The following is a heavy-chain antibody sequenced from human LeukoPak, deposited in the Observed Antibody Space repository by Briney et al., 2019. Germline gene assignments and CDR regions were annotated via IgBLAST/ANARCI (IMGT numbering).Heavy chain of an antibody. CDR2: IRYDGSNK. CDR3: AKDARDRLRFLEWSSFDY. CDR1: GFTFSSYG. J-gene: IGHJ4*02. Sequence: PGGSLRLSCAASGFTFSSYGMHWVHQAPGKGLEWVAFIRYDGSNKYYADSVKGRFTISRDNSKNTLYLQMNSLRAEDTAVYYCAKDARDRLRFLEWSSFDYWGQGTLVTVSS. V-gene: IGHV3-30*02. D-gene: IGHD3-3*01.